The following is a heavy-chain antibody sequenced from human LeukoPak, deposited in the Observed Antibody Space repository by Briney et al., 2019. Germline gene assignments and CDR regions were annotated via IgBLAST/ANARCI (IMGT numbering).Heavy chain of an antibody. Sequence: ASETLSLTCTVSGGSISSSSYYWGWIRRPPGKGLEWIGSIYYSGSTYYNPSLKSRVSISIDTSKNQFSLNLSSVTAADTAVYYCASRAAGAFDYWGQGTLVTVSS. CDR1: GGSISSSSYY. D-gene: IGHD6-13*01. V-gene: IGHV4-39*01. CDR3: ASRAAGAFDY. J-gene: IGHJ4*02. CDR2: IYYSGST.